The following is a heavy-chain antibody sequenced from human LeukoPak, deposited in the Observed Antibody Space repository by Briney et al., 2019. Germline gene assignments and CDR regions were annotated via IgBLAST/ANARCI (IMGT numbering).Heavy chain of an antibody. CDR2: IYYSGST. V-gene: IGHV4-39*01. J-gene: IGHJ4*02. CDR1: GGSISSTSYY. Sequence: SETLSLTCTVSGGSISSTSYYWDWIRQPPGKGLEWIGSIYYSGSTYYNPSLKSRVTISVDTSKNQFSLKLSSVTAADTAVYYCARRSYGGLPFEYWGQGTLVTVSS. CDR3: ARRSYGGLPFEY. D-gene: IGHD5-12*01.